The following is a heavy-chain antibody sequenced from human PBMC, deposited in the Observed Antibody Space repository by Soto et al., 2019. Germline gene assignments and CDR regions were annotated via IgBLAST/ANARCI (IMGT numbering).Heavy chain of an antibody. Sequence: PSETLSLTCTVSGGSISSYYWSWIRQPPGKGLEWIGYIYYSGSTNYNPSLKSRVTISVDTSKNQFSLKLSSVTAADTAVYYCARPCGYYSSGWPPNYYYYGMDVWGQGTTVTVSS. CDR3: ARPCGYYSSGWPPNYYYYGMDV. CDR2: IYYSGST. D-gene: IGHD6-19*01. J-gene: IGHJ6*02. V-gene: IGHV4-59*01. CDR1: GGSISSYY.